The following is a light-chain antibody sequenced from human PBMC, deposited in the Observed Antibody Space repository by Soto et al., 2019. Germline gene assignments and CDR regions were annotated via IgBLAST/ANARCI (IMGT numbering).Light chain of an antibody. V-gene: IGKV1-5*03. CDR2: RAS. CDR1: QSISSW. J-gene: IGKJ1*01. CDR3: QQYDTSSPT. Sequence: DTQMTQSPSTLSASVGDRVTITCRASQSISSWLAWYQQRPGRAPQPLIYRASSLQSGVPSRFSGSGSGTEFTLTLSSLQPDDFATYYCQQYDTSSPTFGQGTKVEIK.